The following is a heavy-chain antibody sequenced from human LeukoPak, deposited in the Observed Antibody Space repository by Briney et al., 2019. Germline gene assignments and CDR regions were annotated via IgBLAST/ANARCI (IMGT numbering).Heavy chain of an antibody. V-gene: IGHV3-11*01. J-gene: IGHJ4*02. CDR2: IGRSETPL. CDR3: ARMKGAAAATFEY. CDR1: GFTFSNYW. D-gene: IGHD6-13*01. Sequence: GGSLRLSCAASGFTFSNYWMHWVRQAPGKGLEWVSDIGRSETPLNYADRVKGRFTIPRDNAKSSLYLQMTGLRVEDTAVYYCARMKGAAAATFEYWGQGSLVTVSS.